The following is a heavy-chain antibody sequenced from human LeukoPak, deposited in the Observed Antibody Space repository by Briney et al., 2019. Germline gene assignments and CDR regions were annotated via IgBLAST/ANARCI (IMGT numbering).Heavy chain of an antibody. V-gene: IGHV5-51*01. CDR2: IYPGDSDT. CDR1: GYTFTTYW. D-gene: IGHD2-15*01. CDR3: ARNSHSNGMDV. Sequence: GESLKISCQGSGYTFTTYWIGWVRQMPGEGLEWMGIIYPGDSDTTYSPSFQGQVTFSADKSISTAYLQWRSLKASDTAMYYGARNSHSNGMDVWGQGTTVTVSS. J-gene: IGHJ6*02.